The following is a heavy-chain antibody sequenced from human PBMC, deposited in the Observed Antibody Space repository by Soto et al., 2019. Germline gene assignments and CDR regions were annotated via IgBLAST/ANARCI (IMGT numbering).Heavy chain of an antibody. V-gene: IGHV1-18*01. CDR3: ARDRISRRRIPYGMDV. Sequence: ASVKVSCKASGYTFSTYSVTWVRQAPGQGLEWMGWISAYNGYTNYAPKFQGRLSMTTDTSTNTAYMELRSLRLDDTAVYYCARDRISRRRIPYGMDVWGQGTTVTVSS. J-gene: IGHJ6*02. D-gene: IGHD3-3*02. CDR1: GYTFSTYS. CDR2: ISAYNGYT.